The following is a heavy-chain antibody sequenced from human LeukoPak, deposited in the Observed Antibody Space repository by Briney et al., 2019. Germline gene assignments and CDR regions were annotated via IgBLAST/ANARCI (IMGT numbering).Heavy chain of an antibody. D-gene: IGHD3-3*01. V-gene: IGHV3-23*01. CDR1: GFSFSSYA. Sequence: GGSLRLSCAASGFSFSSYAMSWVRQAPGKGLEWVSVVSGSGSSTYYADSVKGRFTISRDNSKNTLYLQMNSLRAEDTAVYYCAKVRRLVVVIISSFDYWGQGTLVTVSS. CDR3: AKVRRLVVVIISSFDY. CDR2: VSGSGSST. J-gene: IGHJ4*02.